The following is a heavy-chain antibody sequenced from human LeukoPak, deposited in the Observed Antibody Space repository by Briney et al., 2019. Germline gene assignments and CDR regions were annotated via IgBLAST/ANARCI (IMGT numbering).Heavy chain of an antibody. V-gene: IGHV3-23*01. J-gene: IGHJ4*02. CDR2: ISGSGGST. D-gene: IGHD2-2*01. Sequence: PGTSLRLSCAASGFTFSSYAMSWVRQAPGKGLEWVSAISGSGGSTYYADSVKGRFTISRGNSKNTPYLQMNSLRAEDTAVYYCAKAWYQLLSPDYWGQGTLVTVSS. CDR3: AKAWYQLLSPDY. CDR1: GFTFSSYA.